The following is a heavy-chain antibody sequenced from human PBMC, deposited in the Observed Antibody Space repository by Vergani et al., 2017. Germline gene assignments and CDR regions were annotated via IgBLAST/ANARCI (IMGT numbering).Heavy chain of an antibody. CDR3: ARDSGRGDDFWSGYYRGYYYGMDV. Sequence: EVQLLESGGGLVQPGGSLRLSCAASGFTFSSYAMSWVRQAPAKGLEWVSAISGSGGSTYYADSVKGRFTISRDNSKNTLYLQMNSLRAEDTAVYYCARDSGRGDDFWSGYYRGYYYGMDVWGQGTTVTVSS. J-gene: IGHJ6*02. CDR2: ISGSGGST. CDR1: GFTFSSYA. D-gene: IGHD3-3*01. V-gene: IGHV3-23*01.